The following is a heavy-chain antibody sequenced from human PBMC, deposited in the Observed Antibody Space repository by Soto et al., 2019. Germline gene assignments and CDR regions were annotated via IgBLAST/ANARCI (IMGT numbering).Heavy chain of an antibody. V-gene: IGHV1-46*04. CDR1: GYAFTTYH. J-gene: IGHJ3*02. Sequence: ASVKVSCKASGYAFTTYHMHWVRQAPGQGLEWMGMIDPSDGTITYAQKLQGRVTMTRDTATSTVYMELSSLRSEDTAVYYCARDEVPDVQNDAFDIFGQGTMVTVSS. CDR2: IDPSDGTI. CDR3: ARDEVPDVQNDAFDI.